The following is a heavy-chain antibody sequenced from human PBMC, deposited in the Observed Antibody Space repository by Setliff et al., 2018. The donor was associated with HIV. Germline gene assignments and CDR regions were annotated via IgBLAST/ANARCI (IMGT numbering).Heavy chain of an antibody. Sequence: PGGSLRLSCAVSGFTLSRYLMHWVRQAPGKGLVWVSRTNEDGTRISYADSVKGRFTISRDNSRNTLFLQMNNLRPEDTATYYCVRDPIEGSPDYFDYWGQGALVTVSS. CDR3: VRDPIEGSPDYFDY. V-gene: IGHV3-74*01. J-gene: IGHJ4*02. CDR2: TNEDGTRI. CDR1: GFTLSRYL. D-gene: IGHD1-26*01.